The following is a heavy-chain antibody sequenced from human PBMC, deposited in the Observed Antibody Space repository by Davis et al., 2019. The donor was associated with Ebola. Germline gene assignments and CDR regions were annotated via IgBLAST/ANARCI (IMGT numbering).Heavy chain of an antibody. J-gene: IGHJ6*02. Sequence: MPSETLSLTCTVSGGSISSYYWSWIRQPPGKGLEWIGYIYYSGSTNYNPSLKSRVTISVDKSKNQFSLKLSSVTAADTAVYYCARTEFAGYYYYGMDVWGQGTTVTVSS. CDR2: IYYSGST. CDR1: GGSISSYY. D-gene: IGHD1-14*01. V-gene: IGHV4-59*12. CDR3: ARTEFAGYYYYGMDV.